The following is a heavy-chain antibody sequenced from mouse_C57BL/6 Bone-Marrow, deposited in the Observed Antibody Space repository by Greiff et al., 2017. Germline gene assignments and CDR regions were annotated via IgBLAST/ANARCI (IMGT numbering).Heavy chain of an antibody. V-gene: IGHV1-81*01. CDR3: AGTVKDYAMDY. J-gene: IGHJ4*01. Sequence: VQLVESGAELARPGASVKLSCKASGYTFTSYGISWVKQRTGQGLEWIGELYPRSGNTYYNEKFKGKATLTADKSSSTAYMELRSLTSEDSAVYFCAGTVKDYAMDYWGQGTSVTVSA. CDR1: GYTFTSYG. CDR2: LYPRSGNT. D-gene: IGHD1-1*01.